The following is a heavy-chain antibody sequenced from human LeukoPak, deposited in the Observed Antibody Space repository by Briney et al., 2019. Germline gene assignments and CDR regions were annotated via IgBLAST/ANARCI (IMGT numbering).Heavy chain of an antibody. CDR3: ARGDNWNLDF. CDR2: TNSDGSST. CDR1: GFTFNNYW. V-gene: IGHV3-74*01. D-gene: IGHD1-20*01. Sequence: SGGSLGLSCAASGFTFNNYWMHWVRQGPGKGLVWVSGTNSDGSSTRYADSVEGRFTLSRDNAKNTLYLQMNSLRVEDTAVYYCARGDNWNLDFWGQGTLVTVSS. J-gene: IGHJ4*02.